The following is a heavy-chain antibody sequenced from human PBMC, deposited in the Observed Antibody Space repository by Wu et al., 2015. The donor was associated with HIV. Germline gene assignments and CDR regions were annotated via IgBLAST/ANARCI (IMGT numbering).Heavy chain of an antibody. CDR1: GGTFSSYA. D-gene: IGHD4-11*01. CDR3: ANTMTGQYGMDV. Sequence: QVQLVQSGAEVKKPGSSVKVSCKASGGTFSSYAISWVRQAPGQGLEWMGRFILYSGRINQAQKFQDRVTLSADESTSTVYMELISLTFEDTAVYYCANTMTGQYGMDVWGQGTTVTVSS. V-gene: IGHV1-69*15. CDR2: FILYSGRI. J-gene: IGHJ6*02.